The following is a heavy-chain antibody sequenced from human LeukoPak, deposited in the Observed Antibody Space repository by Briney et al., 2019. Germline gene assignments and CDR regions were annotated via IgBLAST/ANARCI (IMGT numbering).Heavy chain of an antibody. J-gene: IGHJ6*02. CDR1: GGTFSSYA. CDR3: ARDQVTMVRRRHYGMDV. V-gene: IGHV1-69*05. Sequence: ASVKVSCKASGGTFSSYAISWVRQAPGQGLEWMGGIIPIFGTANYAQKFQGRVTITTDESTSTAYMELSSLRSEDTAVYYCARDQVTMVRRRHYGMDVWGQGTTVTVSS. D-gene: IGHD3-10*01. CDR2: IIPIFGTA.